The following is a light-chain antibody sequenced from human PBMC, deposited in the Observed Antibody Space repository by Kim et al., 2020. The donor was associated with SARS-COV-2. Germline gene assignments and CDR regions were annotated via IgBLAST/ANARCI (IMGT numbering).Light chain of an antibody. CDR3: CSYAGSSNLV. CDR1: SSAVGGYNY. CDR2: EVN. V-gene: IGLV2-8*01. J-gene: IGLJ2*01. Sequence: GQSRTISCTGTSSAVGGYNYVSWYRQHPGNVPKLIIFEVNKRPSGVPDRFSGSKSGNTASLTVSGLQAEDEADYYCCSYAGSSNLVFGGGTQLTVL.